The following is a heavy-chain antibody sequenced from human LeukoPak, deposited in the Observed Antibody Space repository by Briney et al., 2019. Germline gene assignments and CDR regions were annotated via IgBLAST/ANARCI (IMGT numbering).Heavy chain of an antibody. Sequence: SETPSLTCTVSGGSISSYYWSWIRQPPGKGLEWIGYIYYSGSTNYNPSLKSRVTISVDTSKNQFSLKLSSVTAADTAVYYCARQRIAADYWGQGTLVTVSS. V-gene: IGHV4-59*01. CDR3: ARQRIAADY. CDR2: IYYSGST. CDR1: GGSISSYY. J-gene: IGHJ4*02. D-gene: IGHD6-13*01.